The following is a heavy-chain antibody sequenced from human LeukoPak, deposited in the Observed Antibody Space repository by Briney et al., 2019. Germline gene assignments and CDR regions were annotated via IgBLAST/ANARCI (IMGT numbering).Heavy chain of an antibody. V-gene: IGHV4-61*01. J-gene: IGHJ4*02. CDR3: ARLHRGDTAMALFDY. CDR1: GYSISSGYY. CDR2: IYYSGST. Sequence: PSETLSLTCTVSGYSISSGYYWSWIRQPPGKGLEWIGYIYYSGSTNYNPSLKSRVTISVDTSKNQFSLKLSSVTAADTAVYYCARLHRGDTAMALFDYWGQGTLVTVSS. D-gene: IGHD5-18*01.